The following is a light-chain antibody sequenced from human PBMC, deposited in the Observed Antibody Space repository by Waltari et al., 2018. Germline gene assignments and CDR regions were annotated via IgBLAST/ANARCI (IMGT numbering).Light chain of an antibody. J-gene: IGLJ2*01. CDR2: YVY. Sequence: QSALTQPASVSGSPGQAIIISCTGTGSDVGGYDYVSWYQQYPGKAPRLIIYYVYNRPSGVSNRFSGSKSDNTASLTIAGLQAEDESVYYCSSYTSSGVVFGGGTKLTVL. V-gene: IGLV2-14*01. CDR1: GSDVGGYDY. CDR3: SSYTSSGVV.